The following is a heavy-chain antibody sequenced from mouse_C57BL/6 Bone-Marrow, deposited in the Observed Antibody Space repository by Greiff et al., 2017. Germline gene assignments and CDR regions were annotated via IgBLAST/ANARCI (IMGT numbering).Heavy chain of an antibody. CDR2: IDPETGGT. V-gene: IGHV1-15*01. J-gene: IGHJ2*01. CDR3: TRCNCD. CDR1: GYTFTDYE. Sequence: QVHVKQSGAELVRPGASVTLSCKASGYTFTDYEMHWVKQTPVHGLEWIGAIDPETGGTAYNQKFKGKAILTADKSSSTAYMELRSLTSEDSAVYYCTRCNCDWGQGTTLKVSS. D-gene: IGHD2-1*01.